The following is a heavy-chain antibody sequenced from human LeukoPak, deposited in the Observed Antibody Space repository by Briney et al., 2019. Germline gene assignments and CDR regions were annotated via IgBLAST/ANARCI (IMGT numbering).Heavy chain of an antibody. Sequence: SETLSLTCTVSGASISSYYWSWIRQPPGKGLEWIGYIYYSGSTYYNPSLKSRVTISVDTSKNQFSLKLSSVTAADTAVYYCARYDSSRGYYFDYWGQGTLVTVSS. CDR3: ARYDSSRGYYFDY. CDR1: GASISSYY. V-gene: IGHV4-59*12. J-gene: IGHJ4*02. D-gene: IGHD3-22*01. CDR2: IYYSGST.